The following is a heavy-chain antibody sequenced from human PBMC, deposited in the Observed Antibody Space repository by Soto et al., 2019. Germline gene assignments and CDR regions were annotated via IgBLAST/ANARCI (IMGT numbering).Heavy chain of an antibody. CDR1: GGSISSGGYS. Sequence: QLQLQESGPGLVKPSQTLSLTCAVSGGSISSGGYSWSWIRQPPGKGLEWIGYTYHSGSTYYNPSLKSLATISVERAKNLSSLKLSSVTAADTAVYCCARGIYVDYVYCIDVWGQGTPVTVSS. D-gene: IGHD3-16*01. CDR2: TYHSGST. V-gene: IGHV4-30-2*01. CDR3: ARGIYVDYVYCIDV. J-gene: IGHJ6*02.